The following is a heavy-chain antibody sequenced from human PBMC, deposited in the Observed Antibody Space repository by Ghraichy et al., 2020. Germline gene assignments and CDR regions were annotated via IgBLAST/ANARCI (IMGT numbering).Heavy chain of an antibody. V-gene: IGHV1-8*01. D-gene: IGHD4-17*01. Sequence: ASVKVSCKASGYTFTSYDINWVRQATGQGLEWMGWMNPNSGNTGYAQKFQGRVTMTRNTSISTAYMELSSLRSEDTAVYYCARRLRGRIYYYYGMDVWGQGTTVTVSS. CDR1: GYTFTSYD. CDR3: ARRLRGRIYYYYGMDV. J-gene: IGHJ6*02. CDR2: MNPNSGNT.